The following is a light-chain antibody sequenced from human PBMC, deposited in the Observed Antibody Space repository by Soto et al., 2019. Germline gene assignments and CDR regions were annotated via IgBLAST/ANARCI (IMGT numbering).Light chain of an antibody. CDR1: QSISSY. J-gene: IGKJ1*01. Sequence: IQMTQSQSTLSASVGYRSIITCRASQSISSYLNWYQQKPGQAPKLLIYAASSLPTGVPSRFSGSGSGTEFTLTISSLQPEDFATYYCQQSYSTPGTFGQGTKVDIK. V-gene: IGKV1-39*01. CDR3: QQSYSTPGT. CDR2: AAS.